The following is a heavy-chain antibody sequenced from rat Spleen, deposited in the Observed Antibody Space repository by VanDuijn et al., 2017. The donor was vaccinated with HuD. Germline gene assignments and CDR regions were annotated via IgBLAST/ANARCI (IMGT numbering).Heavy chain of an antibody. CDR2: IWGDEST. Sequence: QVRLKESGPGLVQPSQTLSLTCTVSGFSLTSNGVSWVRQPPGKGLEWMGGIWGDESTNYNSVFKSRLSISRDTSKNQVFLKMNSLQTDDTGTYYCTIHPRYWGQGVMVTVSS. V-gene: IGHV2-13*01. CDR3: TIHPRY. J-gene: IGHJ2*01. CDR1: GFSLTSNG. D-gene: IGHD3-1*01.